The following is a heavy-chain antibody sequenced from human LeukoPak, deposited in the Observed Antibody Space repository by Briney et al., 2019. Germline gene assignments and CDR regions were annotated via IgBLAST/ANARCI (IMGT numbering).Heavy chain of an antibody. J-gene: IGHJ4*02. CDR2: INTNTGNP. CDR1: GYTFTSYA. CDR3: ARDPGTMAVAGFDY. D-gene: IGHD6-19*01. V-gene: IGHV7-4-1*02. Sequence: GASENVSCKASGYTFTSYAMNWVRQAPGQGLEWMGWINTNTGNPTYAQGFTGRFVFSLDTSVSTAYLQISSLKAEDTAVYYCARDPGTMAVAGFDYWGQGTLVTVSS.